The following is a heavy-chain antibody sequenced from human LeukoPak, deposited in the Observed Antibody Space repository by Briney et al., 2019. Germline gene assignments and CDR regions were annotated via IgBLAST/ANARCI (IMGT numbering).Heavy chain of an antibody. CDR3: VRVRNYFDGGGYYCDH. J-gene: IGHJ5*02. D-gene: IGHD3-22*01. V-gene: IGHV3-64D*09. CDR1: GFTFSSYA. CDR2: ITSNGGST. Sequence: PGGSLRLSCAVSGFTFSSYAMNWVRQAPGKGLEYVSAITSNGGSTYYADSVKGRFTISRDNSKNTLYLQMSSLRAEDTAVYYCVRVRNYFDGGGYYCDHWGQGTLVTVSS.